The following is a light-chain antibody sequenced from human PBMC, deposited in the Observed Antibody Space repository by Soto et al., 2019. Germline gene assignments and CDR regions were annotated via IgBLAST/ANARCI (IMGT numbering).Light chain of an antibody. V-gene: IGKV3-20*01. J-gene: IGKJ2*01. CDR2: GAS. CDR3: KQYGSSPYT. Sequence: EIVLTQSPGTLSLSPGERATLSCRASQSVSSSYLAWNQQKPGQAPRLLVYGASSRATGVPDRFSGSGSGTDFTLTISRVEPEDFAVYYCKQYGSSPYTFGQGTKLEIK. CDR1: QSVSSSY.